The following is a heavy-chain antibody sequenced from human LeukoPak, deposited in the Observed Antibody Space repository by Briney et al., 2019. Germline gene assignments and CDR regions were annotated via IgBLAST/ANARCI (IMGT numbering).Heavy chain of an antibody. D-gene: IGHD2-2*01. CDR1: GYTFTSYG. V-gene: IGHV1-18*01. CDR3: ARGPHCSSTSCYRSWFDP. CDR2: ISAYNGNT. Sequence: ASVKVSCKASGYTFTSYGISWVRQAPGQGLEWMGRISAYNGNTNYAQKLQGRVTMTTDTSTSTAYMELRSLRSDDTAVYYCARGPHCSSTSCYRSWFDPWGQGTLVTVSS. J-gene: IGHJ5*02.